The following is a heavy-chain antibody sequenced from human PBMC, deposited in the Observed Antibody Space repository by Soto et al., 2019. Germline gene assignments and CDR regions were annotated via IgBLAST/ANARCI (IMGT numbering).Heavy chain of an antibody. Sequence: XGTLSLTCAVYGGSFSGYYWSWIRQPPGKGLEWIGEINHSGSTNCNPSLKSRVTISVDTSKNQFSLKLSSVTAADTAVYYCARGSSYYGSFMDVWGQGTTVTASS. D-gene: IGHD3-10*01. J-gene: IGHJ6*02. CDR1: GGSFSGYY. CDR3: ARGSSYYGSFMDV. CDR2: INHSGST. V-gene: IGHV4-34*01.